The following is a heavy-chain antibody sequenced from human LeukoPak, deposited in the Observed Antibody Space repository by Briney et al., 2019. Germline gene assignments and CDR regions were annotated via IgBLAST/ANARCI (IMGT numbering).Heavy chain of an antibody. CDR3: ARDNKTARWAFDI. CDR1: GFTVSSNY. J-gene: IGHJ3*02. CDR2: IYSGGST. V-gene: IGHV3-53*01. Sequence: GSLRLSCAASGFTVSSNYMSWVRQAPGKGLGWVSVIYSGGSTYYADSVKGRLTISRDNSKNTLYLQMNSLRAEDTAVYYCARDNKTARWAFDIWGQGTMVTVSS. D-gene: IGHD5-18*01.